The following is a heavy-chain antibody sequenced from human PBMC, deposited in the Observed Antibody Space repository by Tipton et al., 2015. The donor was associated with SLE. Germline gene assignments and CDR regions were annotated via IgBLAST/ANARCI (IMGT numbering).Heavy chain of an antibody. CDR1: GDSISSSTYY. CDR2: IYYDGST. J-gene: IGHJ4*02. Sequence: TLSLTCTVSGDSISSSTYYWGWIRQPPGKGLEWIGSIYYDGSTWYNPSLTSRVTISVDMSKSKFSLKVNSVTAADTAVYFCAREDHTSGWYPFDYWGQGTPVTVSS. V-gene: IGHV4-39*07. D-gene: IGHD6-19*01. CDR3: AREDHTSGWYPFDY.